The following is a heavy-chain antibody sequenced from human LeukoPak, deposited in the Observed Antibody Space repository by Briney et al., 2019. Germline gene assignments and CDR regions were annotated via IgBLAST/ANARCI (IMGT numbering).Heavy chain of an antibody. CDR2: ISGSGVST. CDR1: GLTFSSYA. CDR3: AKDTTMIVTNNWFDP. D-gene: IGHD3-22*01. V-gene: IGHV3-23*01. J-gene: IGHJ5*02. Sequence: PGGSLRLSCAASGLTFSSYAMSWVRQAPGKGLEWVSAISGSGVSTYYADSVKGRFTISRDNSKNTLYLQMNSLRAEDTAVYYCAKDTTMIVTNNWFDPWGQGTLVTVSS.